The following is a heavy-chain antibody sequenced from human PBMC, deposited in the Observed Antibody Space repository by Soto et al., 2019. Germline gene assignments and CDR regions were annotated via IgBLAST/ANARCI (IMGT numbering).Heavy chain of an antibody. V-gene: IGHV3-30*04. CDR2: ISYDGTNK. CDR3: ARDPSPYTSGWYGVDF. J-gene: IGHJ4*01. D-gene: IGHD6-19*01. Sequence: GGSLRLSCAASGFMFSAYAMLWVRQAPGKGLEWVAAISYDGTNKYYADSVKGRFTISRDNSKNTLFLQMNSLRAEDTAVYYCARDPSPYTSGWYGVDFWGHGTLITVSS. CDR1: GFMFSAYA.